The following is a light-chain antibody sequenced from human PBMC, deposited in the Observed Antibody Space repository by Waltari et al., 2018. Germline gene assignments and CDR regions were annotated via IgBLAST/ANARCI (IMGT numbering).Light chain of an antibody. Sequence: QSGLTQPASVSGSPGQSITISCAATSSDIGAFNFISWYQQRPGKAPELLVYDVSHRPSGVSPRFSGSKSDNTAALTISGLQAEDEAVYYCSSLSSSTAGIFGGGTKVTVL. CDR3: SSLSSSTAGI. CDR2: DVS. CDR1: SSDIGAFNF. J-gene: IGLJ2*01. V-gene: IGLV2-14*01.